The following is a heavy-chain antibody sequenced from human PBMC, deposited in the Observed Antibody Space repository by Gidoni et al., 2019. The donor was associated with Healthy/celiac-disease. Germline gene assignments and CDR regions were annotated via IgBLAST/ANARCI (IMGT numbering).Heavy chain of an antibody. V-gene: IGHV4-34*01. CDR1: GGSFSGYY. Sequence: QVQLQQWGAGLLKPSETLSLTCAVYGGSFSGYYWSWIRQPPGKGLEWIGEINHSGSTNYNPSLKSRVTISVDTSKNQFSLKLSSVTAADTAVYYCASCIGGNSTETLGHLEGHPREYYFDYWGQGTLVTVSS. D-gene: IGHD2-15*01. J-gene: IGHJ4*02. CDR3: ASCIGGNSTETLGHLEGHPREYYFDY. CDR2: INHSGST.